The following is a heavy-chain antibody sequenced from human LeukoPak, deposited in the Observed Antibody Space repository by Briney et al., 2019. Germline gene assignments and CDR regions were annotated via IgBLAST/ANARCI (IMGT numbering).Heavy chain of an antibody. CDR2: IYYSGST. CDR3: ASSSGDYNWYFDL. CDR1: GGSISSGGYY. V-gene: IGHV4-31*03. J-gene: IGHJ2*01. D-gene: IGHD4-17*01. Sequence: SETLSLTCTVSGGSISSGGYYWSWIRQHPGKGLEWIGYIYYSGSTYYNPSLKSRVTISVDTSKSQFSLKLSSVTAADTAVYYCASSSGDYNWYFDLWGRGTLVTVSS.